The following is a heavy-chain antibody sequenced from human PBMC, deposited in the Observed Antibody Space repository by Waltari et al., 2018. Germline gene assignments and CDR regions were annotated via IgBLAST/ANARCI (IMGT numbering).Heavy chain of an antibody. CDR3: AKNKGWYGDGYFDY. J-gene: IGHJ4*02. CDR2: IYSDGRT. Sequence: DVQLVESGGGLIQPGGSRGLPCAASGFSVSSNYMSWVRQPPGKGLEWVSVIYSDGRTFYADSVKGRFTISRDNSKNTLYLQMNSLRAEDTAVYYCAKNKGWYGDGYFDYWDQGTLITVSS. V-gene: IGHV3-53*01. CDR1: GFSVSSNY. D-gene: IGHD6-19*01.